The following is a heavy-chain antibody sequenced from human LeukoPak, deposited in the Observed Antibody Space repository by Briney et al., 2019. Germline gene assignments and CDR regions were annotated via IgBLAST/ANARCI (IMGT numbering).Heavy chain of an antibody. CDR2: IWYDGSNK. CDR3: ARSYYYDEGFDY. CDR1: GFTFSSYG. V-gene: IGHV3-33*01. Sequence: GGSLRLSCAASGFTFSSYGMHWVRQAPGKGLEWVAVIWYDGSNKYYADSVKGRFTISRDNSKNTLYLQMNSLRAEDTAVYYCARSYYYDEGFDYWGQGTLATVSS. J-gene: IGHJ4*02. D-gene: IGHD3-22*01.